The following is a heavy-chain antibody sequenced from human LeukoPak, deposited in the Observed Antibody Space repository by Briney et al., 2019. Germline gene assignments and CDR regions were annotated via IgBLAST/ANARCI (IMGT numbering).Heavy chain of an antibody. CDR3: AKVRKYYDSSGYQYYFDY. J-gene: IGHJ4*02. V-gene: IGHV3-23*01. D-gene: IGHD3-22*01. CDR2: ISGSGDST. Sequence: GGSLRLSCAASGFTFSNCGMSWVRQTPGRGWEWVSAISGSGDSTYYADSVKGRFTISRDNYKNTLYLQMNSLRAEDTAVYYCAKVRKYYDSSGYQYYFDYWGQGTLVTVSS. CDR1: GFTFSNCG.